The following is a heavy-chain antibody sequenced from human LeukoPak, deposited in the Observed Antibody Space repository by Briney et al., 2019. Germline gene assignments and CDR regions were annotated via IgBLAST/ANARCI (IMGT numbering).Heavy chain of an antibody. J-gene: IGHJ5*02. D-gene: IGHD6-19*01. CDR3: ARGGYSSPRGWFDP. CDR2: INPSGGST. V-gene: IGHV1-46*01. Sequence: ASVKVSCKASGYTFSNYYIHWVRQAPGQGLEWMGRINPSGGSTTYTQKFQGRVTMTRDMSTSTVYMDLSSLRSEDTAVYYCARGGYSSPRGWFDPWGQGTLVTVSS. CDR1: GYTFSNYY.